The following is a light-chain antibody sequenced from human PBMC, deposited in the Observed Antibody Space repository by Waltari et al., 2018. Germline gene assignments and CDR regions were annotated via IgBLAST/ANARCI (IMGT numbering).Light chain of an antibody. J-gene: IGLJ2*01. CDR2: DNN. CDR1: STNIGNSY. Sequence: QSVFTQPPSLSASPGQKVTISCSGSSTNIGNSYVSLYHQLPGAAPKLLIYDNNKRPSGILDRFSASKSGTSATLGITGLQIGDEADYYCATWDNSLTDVVFGGGTKLTVL. CDR3: ATWDNSLTDVV. V-gene: IGLV1-51*01.